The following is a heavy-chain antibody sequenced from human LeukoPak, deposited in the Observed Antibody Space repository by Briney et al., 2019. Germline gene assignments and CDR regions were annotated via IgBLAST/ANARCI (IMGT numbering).Heavy chain of an antibody. J-gene: IGHJ4*02. D-gene: IGHD6-19*01. V-gene: IGHV1-18*01. CDR3: ARGDLPSIAVAGPNDY. Sequence: GASVKVSCKASGYTFTSYGISWVRQAPGQGLEWMGWISAYNGNTNYAQKLQGRVTMTSDTSTSTAYMELRSLRSDDTAVYYCARGDLPSIAVAGPNDYWGQGTLVTVSS. CDR2: ISAYNGNT. CDR1: GYTFTSYG.